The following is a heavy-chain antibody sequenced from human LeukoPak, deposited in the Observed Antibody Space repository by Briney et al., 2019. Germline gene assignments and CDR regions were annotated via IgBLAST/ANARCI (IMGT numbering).Heavy chain of an antibody. J-gene: IGHJ4*02. CDR1: GGSVSSGSYY. D-gene: IGHD3-16*01. CDR3: AREGPMGDIDY. Sequence: SETLSLTCTVSGGSVSSGSYYWSWIRQPPGKGLEWIGYIYYSGNTNYNPSLKSRVTISVDASKNQFSLKLSSVTAVDTAVYYCAREGPMGDIDYWGQGTLVTVSS. CDR2: IYYSGNT. V-gene: IGHV4-61*01.